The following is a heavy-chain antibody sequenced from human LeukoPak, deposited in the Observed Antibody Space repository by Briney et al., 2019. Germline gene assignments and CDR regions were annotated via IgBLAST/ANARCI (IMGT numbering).Heavy chain of an antibody. V-gene: IGHV3-11*04. D-gene: IGHD3-22*01. CDR2: IKSGGTTI. CDR3: ARDKNYYDSSRYSHPLDY. J-gene: IGHJ4*02. Sequence: GGSLTLSCEASGFSFSGYYMTWIRQPPGKGLEWIAYIKSGGTTIYYADSVRGRFTISRDDSKNSLSLQMKSLRAEDTAVYYCARDKNYYDSSRYSHPLDYWGQGTLVTVSS. CDR1: GFSFSGYY.